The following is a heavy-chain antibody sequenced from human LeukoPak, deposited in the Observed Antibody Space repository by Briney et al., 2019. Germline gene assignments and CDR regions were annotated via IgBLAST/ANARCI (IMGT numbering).Heavy chain of an antibody. Sequence: GGSLRLSCAASGFTVSSNYTSWVRQAPGKGLEWVSVIYSGGSTYYADSVKGRFTISRDNSKNTLYLQMNSLRAEDTAVYYCARDPGSGNYYYYYGMDVWGQGTTVTVSS. D-gene: IGHD2-15*01. CDR3: ARDPGSGNYYYYYGMDV. J-gene: IGHJ6*02. V-gene: IGHV3-66*01. CDR1: GFTVSSNY. CDR2: IYSGGST.